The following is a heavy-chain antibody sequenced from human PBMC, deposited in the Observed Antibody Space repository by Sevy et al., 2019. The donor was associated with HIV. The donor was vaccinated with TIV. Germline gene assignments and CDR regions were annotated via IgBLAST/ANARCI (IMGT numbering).Heavy chain of an antibody. V-gene: IGHV1-2*02. D-gene: IGHD3-16*01. Sequence: ASVKVSCKASGYTFTNYYIHWVRQAPGQGLEWMGWINPNSGATNYAQKFQGRVTMTRDKSISTAYMELGRLRSDDTALFYCARDLIEDQMLTFDYWGQGTLVTVSS. CDR1: GYTFTNYY. CDR2: INPNSGAT. J-gene: IGHJ4*02. CDR3: ARDLIEDQMLTFDY.